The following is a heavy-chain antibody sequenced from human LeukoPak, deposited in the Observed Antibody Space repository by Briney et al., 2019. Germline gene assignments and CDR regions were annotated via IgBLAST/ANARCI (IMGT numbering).Heavy chain of an antibody. CDR2: IRWAGSDT. D-gene: IGHD4-23*01. CDR3: AKAGNGHAHFDY. V-gene: IGHV3-43*01. J-gene: IGHJ4*02. Sequence: RGSLRLSCAASGFTFDDYTMHWVRQAPGKGLEWVSLIRWAGSDTYYVESVKGRFTISRDSTKNCLYLHMNSLRSEDTALYYCAKAGNGHAHFDYWGQGTLVTVSS. CDR1: GFTFDDYT.